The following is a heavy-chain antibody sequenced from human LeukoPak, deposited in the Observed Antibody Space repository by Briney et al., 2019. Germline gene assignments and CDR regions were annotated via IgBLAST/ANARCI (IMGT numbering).Heavy chain of an antibody. J-gene: IGHJ4*02. V-gene: IGHV4-59*01. CDR1: GGSISSYY. D-gene: IGHD6-19*01. CDR3: ARTDIAVFDY. Sequence: SETLSLTCTVSGGSISSYYWSWIRQPPGKGLEWIGYIYYSGSTNYIPSLKSRVTISVDTSKNQFSLKLSSVTAADTAVYYCARTDIAVFDYWGQGTLVTVSS. CDR2: IYYSGST.